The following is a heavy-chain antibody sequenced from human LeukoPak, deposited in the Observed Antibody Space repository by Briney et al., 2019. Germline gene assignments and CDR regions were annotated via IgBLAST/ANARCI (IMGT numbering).Heavy chain of an antibody. CDR3: ARPLPSGMVATGFDY. J-gene: IGHJ4*02. Sequence: ASVKVSCKASGYTFTSYWIGWVRQMPGKGLEWMGIIYPGDSDTRYSPSFQGQVTISADKSISTAYLQWSSLKASDTAMYYCARPLPSGMVATGFDYWGQGTLVTVSS. CDR1: GYTFTSYW. V-gene: IGHV5-51*01. CDR2: IYPGDSDT. D-gene: IGHD5-12*01.